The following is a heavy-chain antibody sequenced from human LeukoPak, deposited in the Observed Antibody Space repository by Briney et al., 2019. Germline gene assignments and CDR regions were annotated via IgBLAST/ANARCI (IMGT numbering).Heavy chain of an antibody. D-gene: IGHD2-2*01. Sequence: GGSLRLSCAASGFTFSDYYMSWIRQSPGKGPQWISFINTGGTTIHYADSVKGRFTVSRDNAKNSLYLQMNSLRAEDTAVYYCARDYQFLNAFDIWGQGTVVTVSS. J-gene: IGHJ3*02. CDR2: INTGGTTI. CDR3: ARDYQFLNAFDI. V-gene: IGHV3-11*04. CDR1: GFTFSDYY.